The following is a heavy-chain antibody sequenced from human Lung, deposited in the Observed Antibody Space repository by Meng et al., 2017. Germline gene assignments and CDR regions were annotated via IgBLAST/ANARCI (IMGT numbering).Heavy chain of an antibody. CDR2: IYYSGAT. V-gene: IGHV4-39*01. CDR1: GGSISSSSNY. D-gene: IGHD3-16*01. J-gene: IGHJ4*02. Sequence: QLQLQESGPGLVKPSETLSLTCTISGGSISSSSNYWDWIRQPPGKRLEWIGSIYYSGATYYNPSLKSRVTMSVDTSKNQFSLRLSSVTAADTAVFYCARRVHDGRHYHYFDYWGQGALVTSFS. CDR3: ARRVHDGRHYHYFDY.